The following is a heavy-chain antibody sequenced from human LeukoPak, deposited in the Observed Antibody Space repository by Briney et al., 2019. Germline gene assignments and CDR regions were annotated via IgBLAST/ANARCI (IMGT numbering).Heavy chain of an antibody. CDR2: SGST. D-gene: IGHD1-7*01. V-gene: IGHV4-59*08. J-gene: IGHJ4*02. Sequence: SETLSLTCTVSGASIKTYYWSWIRQPPGKGLEWIGHSGSTNYNPSLKSRVIISVDTSKNQFSLKLTSVTAADTAVYYCARHGNWNSRQYYFDYWGQGTLVTVSS. CDR1: GASIKTYY. CDR3: ARHGNWNSRQYYFDY.